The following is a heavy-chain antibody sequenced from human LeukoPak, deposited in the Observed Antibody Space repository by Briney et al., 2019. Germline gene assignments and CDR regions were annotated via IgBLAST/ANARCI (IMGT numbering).Heavy chain of an antibody. D-gene: IGHD3-9*01. J-gene: IGHJ4*02. CDR2: ISYDGSNK. CDR3: ARDRGYDILTGYYTPYFDY. Sequence: GGSLRLSCAASGFTFSSYAMHWVRQAPGKGLEWVAVISYDGSNKYYADSVKGRFTISRDNSKNTLYLQMNSLRAEDTAVYYCARDRGYDILTGYYTPYFDYWGLGTLVTVSS. CDR1: GFTFSSYA. V-gene: IGHV3-30-3*01.